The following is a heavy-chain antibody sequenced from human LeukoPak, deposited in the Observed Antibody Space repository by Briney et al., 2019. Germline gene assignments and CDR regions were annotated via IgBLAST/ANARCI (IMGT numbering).Heavy chain of an antibody. CDR1: GFTFSSYG. V-gene: IGHV3-33*06. J-gene: IGHJ4*02. CDR2: IWYDGSNK. CDR3: GKEKIEDGTDFDH. D-gene: IGHD5-24*01. Sequence: GGSLRLSCAASGFTFSSYGMYWVRQPPGKGLEWVAVIWYDGSNKGYADSVKGRFTISRDNSKNTLYLQMTNLRAEDTGVYYCGKEKIEDGTDFDHWGQGTLVTVSS.